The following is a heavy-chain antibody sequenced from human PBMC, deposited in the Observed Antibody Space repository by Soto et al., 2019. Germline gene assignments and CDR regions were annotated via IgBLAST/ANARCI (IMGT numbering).Heavy chain of an antibody. V-gene: IGHV3-33*01. J-gene: IGHJ6*02. Sequence: QVQLVESGGGVVQPGRSLRLSCAASGFTFSSYGMHWFRQAPGKGLEWVAVIWYDGSNKYYADSVKGRFTISRDNSKNTLYLQMNSLRAEDTAVYYCARARSAGYYYGMDVWGQGTTVTVSS. CDR2: IWYDGSNK. CDR3: ARARSAGYYYGMDV. CDR1: GFTFSSYG.